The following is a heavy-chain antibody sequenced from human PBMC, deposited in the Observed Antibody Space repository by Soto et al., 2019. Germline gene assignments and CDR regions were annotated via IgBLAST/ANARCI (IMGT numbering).Heavy chain of an antibody. CDR2: INQDGSEK. V-gene: IGHV3-7*01. J-gene: IGHJ4*02. CDR3: TRYLDF. CDR1: GFTISTSW. Sequence: GASLRLSCAASGFTISTSWMDWVRQTPGKGLEWVANINQDGSEKNYVDSVKGRFTISRDNAKNSLFLQMSSLTAGDSGLYYCTRYLDFWGQGTLVNVSS.